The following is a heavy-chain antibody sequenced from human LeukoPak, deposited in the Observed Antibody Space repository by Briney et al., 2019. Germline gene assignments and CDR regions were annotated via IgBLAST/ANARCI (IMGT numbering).Heavy chain of an antibody. CDR2: IYPGDSDT. J-gene: IGHJ4*02. CDR1: GYSFTSYW. Sequence: GESLKISCEGSGYSFTSYWIAWVRQMPGKGLEWMGIIYPGDSDTRYSPSFQGQVTISADKSISTAYLQWSSLKASDTAMYYCARRRDLYSGSYYPFDYWGQGTLVTVSS. V-gene: IGHV5-51*01. CDR3: ARRRDLYSGSYYPFDY. D-gene: IGHD1-26*01.